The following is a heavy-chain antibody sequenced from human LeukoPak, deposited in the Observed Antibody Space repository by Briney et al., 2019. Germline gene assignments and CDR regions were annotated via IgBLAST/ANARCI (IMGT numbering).Heavy chain of an antibody. CDR1: GESVSTKGIG. J-gene: IGHJ4*02. Sequence: SQTLSLTYAISGESVSTKGIGWKWLRQSPSRGLEWLGSTYYRSKGIYDFAESVKSQISISVEKSKNPFSLQLNSVTPEDTAVYYCTRGFNWNYFDYWAQGTLVTVSS. V-gene: IGHV6-1*01. CDR3: TRGFNWNYFDY. D-gene: IGHD1-20*01. CDR2: TYYRSKGIY.